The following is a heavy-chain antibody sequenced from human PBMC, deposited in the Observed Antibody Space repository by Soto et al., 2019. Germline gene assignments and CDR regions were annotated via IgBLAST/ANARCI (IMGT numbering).Heavy chain of an antibody. J-gene: IGHJ4*02. Sequence: SETLSLTCTFYVFSITSGYYWGWIRQPPGKGLEWIGSFFQSGTTSYTPSLRSRVTISVDTSKNHFSLNLNSVTAADTAVYYCARGTGSAWAHYFECWGQGTLVSVSS. CDR3: ARGTGSAWAHYFEC. CDR1: VFSITSGYY. D-gene: IGHD6-19*01. V-gene: IGHV4-38-2*02. CDR2: FFQSGTT.